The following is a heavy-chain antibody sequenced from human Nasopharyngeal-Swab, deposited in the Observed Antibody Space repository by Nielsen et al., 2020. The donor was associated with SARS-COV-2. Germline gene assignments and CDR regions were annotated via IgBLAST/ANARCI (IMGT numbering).Heavy chain of an antibody. CDR3: ATYSSTRKYYMEV. V-gene: IGHV4-34*01. CDR2: INQSGGT. J-gene: IGHJ6*03. CDR1: GGSFSGYY. Sequence: SETLSLTCAVYGGSFSGYYWSWIRQPPGKGLEWIGDINQSGGTNYNPSLKSRVTISTDTSKNQFSLNLDSLSAADTATYYCATYSSTRKYYMEVWGTGTTVTVSS. D-gene: IGHD6-13*01.